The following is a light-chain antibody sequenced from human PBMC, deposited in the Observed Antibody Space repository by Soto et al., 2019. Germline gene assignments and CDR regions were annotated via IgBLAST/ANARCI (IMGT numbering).Light chain of an antibody. Sequence: DIVMTQSPDSLAVSLGERATINCKSSQSVLYSSNNKNYVAWYQQRPGQPPKLLSYWTSIRQSGVPDRFSGSGSGTDSTLTISSWKVRDVAVHYSQLYYLPPLTFGGGTNVEIK. CDR3: QLYYLPPLT. J-gene: IGKJ4*01. V-gene: IGKV4-1*01. CDR1: QSVLYSSNNKNY. CDR2: WTS.